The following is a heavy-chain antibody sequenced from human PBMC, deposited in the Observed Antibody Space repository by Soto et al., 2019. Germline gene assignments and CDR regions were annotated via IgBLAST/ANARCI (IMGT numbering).Heavy chain of an antibody. D-gene: IGHD4-4*01. Sequence: QVQLVQSGAEVTKPGASVRVSCKASGYTFTNYYIDWVRHAPGQGLAWMGIINPNGGSTMYAQEFQGLVTMTRETFTSTVCIETSSLRSDHTALYSWARAASSTVTNLLNDVFAVWCEGTMVTFSS. CDR1: GYTFTNYY. J-gene: IGHJ3*01. CDR2: INPNGGST. V-gene: IGHV1-46*03. CDR3: ARAASSTVTNLLNDVFAV.